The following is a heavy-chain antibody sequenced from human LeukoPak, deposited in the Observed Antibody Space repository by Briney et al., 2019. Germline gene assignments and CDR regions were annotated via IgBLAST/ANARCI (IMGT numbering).Heavy chain of an antibody. J-gene: IGHJ4*02. Sequence: SVKVSCKASGGTFSSYAINWVRQAPGQGLEWMGGIIPIFGTVNYAQKFQGRVTITADESTSTAYMELSRLRSDDTAVYYCASLVVAAAVPHWGQGTLVTVSS. CDR3: ASLVVAAAVPH. V-gene: IGHV1-69*13. CDR2: IIPIFGTV. CDR1: GGTFSSYA. D-gene: IGHD6-13*01.